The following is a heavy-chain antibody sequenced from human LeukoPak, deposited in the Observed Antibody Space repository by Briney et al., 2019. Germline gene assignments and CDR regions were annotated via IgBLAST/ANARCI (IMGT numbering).Heavy chain of an antibody. Sequence: SETLSLTCAVYGGSFIGYYWSWIREPPGKGLEWIGEINHSGSTNYNPSLKSRVTISVDTSKNQFSLKLSSVTAADTAVYYCARWGWGITGNPFDYWGQGTLVTVSS. CDR1: GGSFIGYY. CDR2: INHSGST. D-gene: IGHD1-20*01. CDR3: ARWGWGITGNPFDY. J-gene: IGHJ4*02. V-gene: IGHV4-34*01.